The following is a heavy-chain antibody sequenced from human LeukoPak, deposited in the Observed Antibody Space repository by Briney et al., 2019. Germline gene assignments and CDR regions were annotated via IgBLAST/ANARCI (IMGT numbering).Heavy chain of an antibody. D-gene: IGHD3-10*01. CDR1: GGTFSSYA. CDR3: AHPSYGSGSSRFDP. J-gene: IGHJ5*02. CDR2: IIPIFGTA. V-gene: IGHV1-69*01. Sequence: ASVKVSCKASGGTFSSYAISWVRQAPGQGLEWMGGIIPIFGTANYAQKFQGRVTITADESTSTAYMELSSLRSEDTAVYYCAHPSYGSGSSRFDPWGQGTLVTVSS.